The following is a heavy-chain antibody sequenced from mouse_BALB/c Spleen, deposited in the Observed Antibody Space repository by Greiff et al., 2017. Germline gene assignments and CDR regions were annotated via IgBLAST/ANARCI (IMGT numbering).Heavy chain of an antibody. V-gene: IGHV3-6*02. J-gene: IGHJ3*01. CDR3: ARESDYDGGFAY. CDR1: GYSITSGYY. D-gene: IGHD2-4*01. CDR2: ISYDGSN. Sequence: VQLKESGPGLVKPSQSLSLTCSVTGYSITSGYYWNWIRQFPGNKLEWMGYISYDGSNNYNPSLKNRISITRDTSKNQFFLKLNSVTTEDTATYYCARESDYDGGFAYWGQGTLVTVSA.